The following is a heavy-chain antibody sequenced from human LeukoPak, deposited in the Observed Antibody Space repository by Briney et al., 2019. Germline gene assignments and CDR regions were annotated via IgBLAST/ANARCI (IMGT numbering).Heavy chain of an antibody. V-gene: IGHV4-59*01. D-gene: IGHD3-22*01. CDR2: IYYSGST. CDR1: GGSISSYH. J-gene: IGHJ3*02. Sequence: SETLSLTCTVSGGSISSYHWSWIRQPPGKGLECIGYIYYSGSTNYNPSLKSRVTISVDTPKNRFSLKLSSVTAADTAVYYCARARNYYDSSDYYYEGDAFDIWGQGTMVTVSS. CDR3: ARARNYYDSSDYYYEGDAFDI.